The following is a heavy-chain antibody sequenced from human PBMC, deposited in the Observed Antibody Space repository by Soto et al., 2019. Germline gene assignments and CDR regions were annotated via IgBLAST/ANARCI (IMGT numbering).Heavy chain of an antibody. CDR2: IIPMFGRV. CDR3: ASGTVYGSGSYPVDY. J-gene: IGHJ4*02. V-gene: IGHV1-69*02. Sequence: SVKVSCKASGGSFSNDIISWVRQAPGQGLDWMGTIIPMFGRVNYAQKLQGRVTITADKSTSTAYMELSSLRSDDTAVYYCASGTVYGSGSYPVDYWGQGTLVTVSS. D-gene: IGHD3-10*01. CDR1: GGSFSNDI.